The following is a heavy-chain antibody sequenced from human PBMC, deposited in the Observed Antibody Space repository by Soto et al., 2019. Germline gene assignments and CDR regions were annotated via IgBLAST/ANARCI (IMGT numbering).Heavy chain of an antibody. CDR1: GFTFSSYG. CDR3: ARERIAAAALDY. D-gene: IGHD6-13*01. V-gene: IGHV3-33*01. CDR2: IWYDGSNK. J-gene: IGHJ4*02. Sequence: GGSLRLSCAASGFTFSSYGMHWVRQAPGKGLEWVAVIWYDGSNKYYADSVKGRFTISRDNSKNTLYLQMNSLRAEDTAVYYCARERIAAAALDYSAQGTLVTVSS.